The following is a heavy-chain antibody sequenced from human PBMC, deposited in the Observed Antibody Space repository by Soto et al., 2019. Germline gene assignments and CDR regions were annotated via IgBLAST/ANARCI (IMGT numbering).Heavy chain of an antibody. Sequence: QVQLVQSGAAVKKPGSSVKVSCKASGGTFDNYAITWVRQAPGQGLEWMGGIIPMLDSANYAENFQARVTITADESTSTDYMEVSSLRSEDTAMSYCARTYHYDSRGKTYFYYGMDVWGQGTTVTVSS. CDR3: ARTYHYDSRGKTYFYYGMDV. D-gene: IGHD3-22*01. CDR1: GGTFDNYA. V-gene: IGHV1-69*12. CDR2: IIPMLDSA. J-gene: IGHJ6*02.